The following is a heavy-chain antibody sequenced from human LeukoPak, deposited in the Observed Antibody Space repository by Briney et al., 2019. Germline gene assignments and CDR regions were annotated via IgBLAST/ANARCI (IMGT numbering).Heavy chain of an antibody. CDR3: ARGVYYYDSVNWFDP. Sequence: SETVSLTCAVCGGSFSGYYWRWIRQPPGKGLEWMGEINHSGSTKYNPPIKRRVTISVDTSKNQFSLMLRSVTAADTAVDYFARGVYYYDSVNWFDPAGEGTLVTVPS. D-gene: IGHD3-22*01. CDR1: GGSFSGYY. V-gene: IGHV4-34*01. CDR2: INHSGST. J-gene: IGHJ5*02.